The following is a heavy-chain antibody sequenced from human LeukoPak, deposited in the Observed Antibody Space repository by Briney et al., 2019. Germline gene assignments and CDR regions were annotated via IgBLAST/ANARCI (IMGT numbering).Heavy chain of an antibody. V-gene: IGHV3-9*01. J-gene: IGHJ4*02. D-gene: IGHD6-13*01. CDR2: ISWNSGSI. CDR1: GFTFDDYA. Sequence: PGGSLRLSCAASGFTFDDYAMHWVRQAPGKGLEWVSGISWNSGSIGYADSVKGRFTISRDNAKRSLYLQMNSLKAEDTAVYYCAREPTYSSSWYTTCDYWGQGTLVTVSS. CDR3: AREPTYSSSWYTTCDY.